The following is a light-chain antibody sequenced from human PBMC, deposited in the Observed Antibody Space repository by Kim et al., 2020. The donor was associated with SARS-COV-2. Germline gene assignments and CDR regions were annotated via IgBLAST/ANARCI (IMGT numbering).Light chain of an antibody. CDR3: QSYDSSLSGCV. CDR2: GNS. J-gene: IGLJ1*01. Sequence: QSVLTQPPSMSGAPGQRVTISCTGSSSNIGAGYDVHWYQQLPGTAPKLLIYGNSNRLSGVPDRFSGSKSGTSASLAITGLQAEDEGDYYCQSYDSSLSGCVFGTGTKVTVL. CDR1: SSNIGAGYD. V-gene: IGLV1-40*01.